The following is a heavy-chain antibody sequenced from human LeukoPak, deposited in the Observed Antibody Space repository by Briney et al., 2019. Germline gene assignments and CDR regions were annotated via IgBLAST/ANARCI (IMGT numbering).Heavy chain of an antibody. Sequence: PGGSLRLSCAASGFTFSSYEMNWVRQAPGKGLEWVSYISSSGSTIYYADSVKGRFTISRDNAKNSLYLQMNSLRAEDTAVYYCARGAPIVVVPAADSLFDYWGQGTLVTVSS. J-gene: IGHJ4*02. CDR3: ARGAPIVVVPAADSLFDY. V-gene: IGHV3-48*03. D-gene: IGHD2-2*01. CDR2: ISSSGSTI. CDR1: GFTFSSYE.